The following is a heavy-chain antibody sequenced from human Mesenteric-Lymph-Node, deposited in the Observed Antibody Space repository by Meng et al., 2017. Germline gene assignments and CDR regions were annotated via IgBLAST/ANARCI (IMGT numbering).Heavy chain of an antibody. CDR1: GFTFSDYY. Sequence: GESLKISCAAPGFTFSDYYMSWIRQAPGKGLEWVSYISSSGSTIYYADSVKGRFTISRDNAKNSLYLQMNSLRAEDTAVYYCARDRPYCGGDCGIWGQGTMVTVSS. V-gene: IGHV3-11*04. D-gene: IGHD2-21*02. J-gene: IGHJ3*02. CDR3: ARDRPYCGGDCGI. CDR2: ISSSGSTI.